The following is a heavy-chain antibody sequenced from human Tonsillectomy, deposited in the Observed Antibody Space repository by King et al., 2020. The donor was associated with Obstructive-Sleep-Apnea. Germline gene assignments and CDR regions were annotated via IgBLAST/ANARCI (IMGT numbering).Heavy chain of an antibody. CDR3: TRLTEAVTTFFY. D-gene: IGHD1-1*01. J-gene: IGHJ4*02. Sequence: VQLVESVGGLVQPGGSLKISCAASGFTRSTYWMSWFRQVPGQRLEWVASIRQEGRGENYVDSVRVRCTISGDNAKNSLGLQMDSLRAEDTAIYYCTRLTEAVTTFFYWGQGTLVTVSS. CDR2: IRQEGRGE. CDR1: GFTRSTYW. V-gene: IGHV3-7*01.